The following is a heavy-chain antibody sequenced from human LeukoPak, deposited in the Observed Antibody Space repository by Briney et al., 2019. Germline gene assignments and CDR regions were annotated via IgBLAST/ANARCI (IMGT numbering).Heavy chain of an antibody. D-gene: IGHD4-11*01. J-gene: IGHJ4*02. CDR1: GSSISSADY. Sequence: SETLSLTCVVSGSSISSADYWGWIRQPPGAGLGWLVSIYLSWSTYYNPSLKSRLTISQDASKNQSSLKLRSVLAPHPAFLYCVRREDYTGVGYWGQGTQVTVSS. CDR2: IYLSWST. V-gene: IGHV4-38-2*01. CDR3: VRREDYTGVGY.